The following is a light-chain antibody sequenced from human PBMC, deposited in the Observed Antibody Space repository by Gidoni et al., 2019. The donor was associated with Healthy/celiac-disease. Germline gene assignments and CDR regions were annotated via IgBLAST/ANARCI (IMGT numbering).Light chain of an antibody. J-gene: IGKJ4*01. V-gene: IGKV1-13*02. CDR1: QGISSA. CDR2: DAS. Sequence: AIQLTQSPSSLSASVGDRVTITCRASQGISSALAWYQQKQGKAPKLLIYDASSLESGVPSRFSGSGSGTDFTLTISSLQPEDFATYYCQQVNSYPTFGGGTKVEIK. CDR3: QQVNSYPT.